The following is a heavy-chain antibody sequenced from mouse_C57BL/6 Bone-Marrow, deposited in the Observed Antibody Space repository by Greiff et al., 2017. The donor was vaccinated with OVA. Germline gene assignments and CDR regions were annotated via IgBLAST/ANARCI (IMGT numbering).Heavy chain of an antibody. D-gene: IGHD4-1*01. CDR3: ARYWDPFDY. CDR2: INPYNGGT. J-gene: IGHJ2*01. V-gene: IGHV1-19*01. CDR1: GYTFTDYY. Sequence: EVQLQQSGPVLVKPGASVKMSCKASGYTFTDYYMNWVKQSHGKSLEWIGVINPYNGGTSYNQKFKGKATLTVDKSSSTAYMELNSLTSEDSAVYYCARYWDPFDYWGQGTTLTVSS.